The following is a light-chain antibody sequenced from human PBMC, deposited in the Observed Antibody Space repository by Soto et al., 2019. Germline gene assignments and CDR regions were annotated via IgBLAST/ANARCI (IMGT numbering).Light chain of an antibody. CDR1: SSDIGIYDR. V-gene: IGLV2-18*02. CDR3: SSYTSRNTVL. Sequence: QSELTQPPSVSGSPGQSVTISCTGTSSDIGIYDRVSWYQQTPGTAPKLMIYEVTNRPSGVPDRFSGSKSGTTASLTISGLQAEDVAGYYCSSYTSRNTVLFGGGTK. J-gene: IGLJ2*01. CDR2: EVT.